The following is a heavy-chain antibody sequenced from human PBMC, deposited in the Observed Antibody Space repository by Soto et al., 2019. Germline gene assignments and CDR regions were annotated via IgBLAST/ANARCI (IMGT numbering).Heavy chain of an antibody. CDR3: AKARVPVQTTVTTGDC. CDR1: GFTFSSYA. D-gene: IGHD4-17*01. J-gene: IGHJ4*02. Sequence: PGGSLRLSCAASGFTFSSYAMSWVRQAPGKGLEWVSAISGSGGSTYYADSVKGRFTISRDNSKNTLYLQMNSLRAEDTAVYYCAKARVPVQTTVTTGDCWGQGTLVTVSS. V-gene: IGHV3-23*01. CDR2: ISGSGGST.